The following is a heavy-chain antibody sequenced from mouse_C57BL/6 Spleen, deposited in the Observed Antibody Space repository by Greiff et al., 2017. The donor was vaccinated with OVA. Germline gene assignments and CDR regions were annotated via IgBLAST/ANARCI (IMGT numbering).Heavy chain of an antibody. CDR3: ARDYSNYWYFDV. Sequence: QVQLQQPGAELVKPGASVKLSCKASGYTFTSYWMHWVKQWPGQGLEWIGMIHPNSGSTNYNEMFKSKATLTVDKSSSTAYMQLSSLTSEDSAVYYCARDYSNYWYFDVWGTGTTVTVSS. V-gene: IGHV1-64*01. CDR2: IHPNSGST. CDR1: GYTFTSYW. J-gene: IGHJ1*03. D-gene: IGHD2-5*01.